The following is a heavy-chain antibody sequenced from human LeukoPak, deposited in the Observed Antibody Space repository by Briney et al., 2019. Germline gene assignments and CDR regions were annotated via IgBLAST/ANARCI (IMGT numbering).Heavy chain of an antibody. J-gene: IGHJ3*02. D-gene: IGHD2-21*02. CDR3: ARVHAYCGGDCYSAAFDI. CDR1: GFTFSRYP. CDR2: IWYDGSNK. Sequence: GGSLRLSCSASGFTFSRYPMHWVRQAPGKGLEWVAVIWYDGSNKYYADSVKGRFTISRDNSKNTLYLQMNSLRVEDTAVYYCARVHAYCGGDCYSAAFDIWGQGTMVTVSS. V-gene: IGHV3-33*08.